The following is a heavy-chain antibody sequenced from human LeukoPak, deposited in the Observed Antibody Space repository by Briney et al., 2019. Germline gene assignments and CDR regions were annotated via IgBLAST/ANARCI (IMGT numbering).Heavy chain of an antibody. CDR1: GGSISSYY. D-gene: IGHD2-8*01. Sequence: SETLSLTCTVSGGSISSYYWSWIRQPAGKGLEWIGRIYTSGSTNYNPSLKSRVTISVDTSTNQFFLRLSSVTAADTAVYYCARHGVSYTDPFDIWGQGTAVTVSS. CDR3: ARHGVSYTDPFDI. V-gene: IGHV4-4*07. J-gene: IGHJ3*02. CDR2: IYTSGST.